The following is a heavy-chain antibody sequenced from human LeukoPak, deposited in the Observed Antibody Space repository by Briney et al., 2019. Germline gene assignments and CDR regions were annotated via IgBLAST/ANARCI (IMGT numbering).Heavy chain of an antibody. D-gene: IGHD5-18*01. Sequence: SGGSLRLSCAASGFTFSSYDMSWVRQAPGRGLEWVSSIRRSGENTYYGDAVKGRFTISRDNSKNTLYLQMNSLRAEDTAVYYCAKDTASSWWYFDLWGRGTLVTVSS. CDR1: GFTFSSYD. V-gene: IGHV3-23*01. CDR2: IRRSGENT. J-gene: IGHJ2*01. CDR3: AKDTASSWWYFDL.